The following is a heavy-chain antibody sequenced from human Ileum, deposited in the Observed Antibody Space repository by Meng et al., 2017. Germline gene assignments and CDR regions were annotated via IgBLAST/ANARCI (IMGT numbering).Heavy chain of an antibody. D-gene: IGHD3-10*01. CDR1: GFTFSGFW. CDR2: INLDGSEK. V-gene: IGHV3-7*01. J-gene: IGHJ4*02. CDR3: GRGSRGYY. Sequence: GGSLRLSCAASGFTFSGFWMTWVRQAPGKGLEWVANINLDGSEKYYVDSVKGRFTISRDNAKNSLYLQVNSLRAEDTAVYYCGRGSRGYYWGQGTLVTVSS.